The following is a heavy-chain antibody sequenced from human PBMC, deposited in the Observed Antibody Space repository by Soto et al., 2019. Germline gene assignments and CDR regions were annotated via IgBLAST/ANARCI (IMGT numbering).Heavy chain of an antibody. CDR1: GFIVSRNY. J-gene: IGHJ4*02. V-gene: IGHV3-53*01. CDR2: IYRDDTT. D-gene: IGHD2-21*01. Sequence: EVQLVQSGGGLIQPGWSPRLSCAASGFIVSRNYMSWVRQAPGKGLEWVSVIYRDDTTYYADSVKGRFTISRDNSKNTLYLQMNSLRAEDTAVYYCASANYLDSYFVGPTDYWGQGTLVTVSS. CDR3: ASANYLDSYFVGPTDY.